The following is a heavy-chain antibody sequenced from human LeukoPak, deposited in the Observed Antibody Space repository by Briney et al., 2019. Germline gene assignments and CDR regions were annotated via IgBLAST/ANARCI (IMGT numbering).Heavy chain of an antibody. Sequence: GESLKISCKGSGYSFTSYWIGWLRQMPGKGLEWMGIIYPGDSDTRYSPSFQGQVTISADKSISTAYLQWSSLKASDTAMYYCARVGPYPDSGYYYDYWGQGTLVTVPS. CDR1: GYSFTSYW. CDR2: IYPGDSDT. D-gene: IGHD3-22*01. CDR3: ARVGPYPDSGYYYDY. V-gene: IGHV5-51*01. J-gene: IGHJ4*02.